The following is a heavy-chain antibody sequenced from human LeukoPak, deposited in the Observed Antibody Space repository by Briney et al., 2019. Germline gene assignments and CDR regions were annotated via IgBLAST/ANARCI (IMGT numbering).Heavy chain of an antibody. Sequence: PSETLSLTCAVYGGSFSGYYWSWIRQPPGKGLEWIGEINHSGSTNYNPSLKSRVTISVDTSKNQLSLKLSSVTAADTAVYYCARGRLPRYCSSTSCYSSDYFDYWGQGTLVTVSS. J-gene: IGHJ4*02. CDR1: GGSFSGYY. CDR2: INHSGST. CDR3: ARGRLPRYCSSTSCYSSDYFDY. V-gene: IGHV4-34*01. D-gene: IGHD2-2*02.